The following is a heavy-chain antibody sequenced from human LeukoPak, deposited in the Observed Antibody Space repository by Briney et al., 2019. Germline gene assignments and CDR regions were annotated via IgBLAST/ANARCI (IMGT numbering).Heavy chain of an antibody. Sequence: SETLSLACAVSTDSFSSHYWTWIRQPPGKGLEWIGYISYIGSTNYNPSLKSRVTISIDTSKNQFSLKLSSVTAADTAVYYCARDVVTVTKGFDIWGQGTMVSVSS. V-gene: IGHV4-59*11. D-gene: IGHD4-17*01. J-gene: IGHJ3*02. CDR1: TDSFSSHY. CDR3: ARDVVTVTKGFDI. CDR2: ISYIGST.